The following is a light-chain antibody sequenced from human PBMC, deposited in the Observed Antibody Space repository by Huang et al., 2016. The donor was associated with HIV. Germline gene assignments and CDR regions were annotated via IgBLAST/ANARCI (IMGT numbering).Light chain of an antibody. CDR3: HQYNNWLLS. J-gene: IGKJ4*01. CDR2: GSS. CDR1: RSVSTN. V-gene: IGKV3-15*01. Sequence: EIVMTHSPATLSVSPGERVTLSCRANRSVSTNLAWYQQRPGQAPRLLIYGSSTRAPGIPARFSGSGSGTDFSLTIISLQSEDFALYYCHQYNNWLLSFGGGTRVDI.